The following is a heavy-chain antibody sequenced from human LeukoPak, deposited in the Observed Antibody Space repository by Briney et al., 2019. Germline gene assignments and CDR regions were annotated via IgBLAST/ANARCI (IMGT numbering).Heavy chain of an antibody. Sequence: SETLSLTCTASGVSISSSNSYWGWIRQPPGKGLEWIGSIYYTGNTYYNASLKSRVTISIGTSKNQISLRLTSVTATDTAMYYCARQTGSGLFTLPGGQGTLVTVSS. CDR2: IYYTGNT. D-gene: IGHD3/OR15-3a*01. V-gene: IGHV4-39*01. CDR3: ARQTGSGLFTLP. CDR1: GVSISSSNSY. J-gene: IGHJ4*02.